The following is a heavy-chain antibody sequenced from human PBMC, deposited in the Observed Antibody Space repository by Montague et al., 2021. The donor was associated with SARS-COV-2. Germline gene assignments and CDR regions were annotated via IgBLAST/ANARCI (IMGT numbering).Heavy chain of an antibody. CDR2: FYYSGNT. J-gene: IGHJ4*02. CDR1: GGSVRSSNDC. Sequence: SETLSPTCTVSGGSVRSSNDCWGWIPQPPGKGLEWIANFYYSGNTYYNPSLKSRVTISVDTSNDQFSLKLSSVTAADTAVYYCARGPKMYGELADYWGQGTLVTVSS. D-gene: IGHD4-17*01. CDR3: ARGPKMYGELADY. V-gene: IGHV4-39*01.